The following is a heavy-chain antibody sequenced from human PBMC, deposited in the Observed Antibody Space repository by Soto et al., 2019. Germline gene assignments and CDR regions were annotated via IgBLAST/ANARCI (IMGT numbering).Heavy chain of an antibody. V-gene: IGHV1-18*01. J-gene: IGHJ3*02. Sequence: GASVKVSCKASGYTFTSYGISWVRQAPGQGLEWMGWISAYNGNTNYAQKLQGRVTMTTDTSTSTAYMELRSLRSDDTAVYYCARAGFVVVVAAADAFDIWGQGTMVTVS. CDR3: ARAGFVVVVAAADAFDI. D-gene: IGHD2-15*01. CDR1: GYTFTSYG. CDR2: ISAYNGNT.